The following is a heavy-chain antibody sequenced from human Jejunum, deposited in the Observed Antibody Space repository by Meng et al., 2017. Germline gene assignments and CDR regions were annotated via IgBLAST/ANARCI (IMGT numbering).Heavy chain of an antibody. D-gene: IGHD6-13*01. V-gene: IGHV5-51*01. CDR2: ISPADSDT. J-gene: IGHJ3*01. CDR1: GNRFTSDW. CDR3: ARHRSRAAAGTAAFDV. Sequence: GESLKIFCKGSGNRFTSDWNGWVRQRPGKGLEWMGIISPADSDTRYSPSFEGQVTMSADKSISPAYLQWSSLKASDTAIYYCARHRSRAAAGTAAFDVWGQGTMVTVSS.